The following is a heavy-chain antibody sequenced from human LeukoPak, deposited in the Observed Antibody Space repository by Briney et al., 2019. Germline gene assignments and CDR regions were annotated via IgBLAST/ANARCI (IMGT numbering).Heavy chain of an antibody. J-gene: IGHJ4*02. D-gene: IGHD3-10*01. V-gene: IGHV3-30*18. CDR2: ISYDGNNI. CDR3: AKWRRGHYYGSGTELDY. CDR1: GFTFRSFG. Sequence: GGSLRLYCAASGFTFRSFGMHWVRQAPGMGLEWMAVISYDGNNIYYADSVKGRFAIYRDNSKKMLYLQMNSLRAEDTAVYYCAKWRRGHYYGSGTELDYWGQGTLVTVSS.